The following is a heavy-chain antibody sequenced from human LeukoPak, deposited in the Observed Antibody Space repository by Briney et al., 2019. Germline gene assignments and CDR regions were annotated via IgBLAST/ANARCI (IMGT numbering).Heavy chain of an antibody. J-gene: IGHJ3*02. CDR2: IKPNSGGT. CDR3: ARAGVWDYSDSSGYHNGAFDI. D-gene: IGHD3-22*01. V-gene: IGHV1-2*02. Sequence: ASVKVSCKASGYTFTDYYMHWVRQAPGQGLEGRGWIKPNSGGTNYAQKFQGRVTMTRDTSISTAYMELSRLRSDDTAVYYCARAGVWDYSDSSGYHNGAFDIWGQGTMLTVSS. CDR1: GYTFTDYY.